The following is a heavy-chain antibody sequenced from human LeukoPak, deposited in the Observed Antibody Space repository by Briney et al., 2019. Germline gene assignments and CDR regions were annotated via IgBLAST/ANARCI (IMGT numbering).Heavy chain of an antibody. CDR3: ARGGWLVNDY. V-gene: IGHV4-31*03. CDR2: IYYSGST. J-gene: IGHJ4*02. Sequence: PSETLSLTCTVSGGSISSGGYYWSWIRQHPGKGLEWIGYIYYSGSTYYNPSLKSRVTISVDTSKNQFSLKLSSVTAADTAVYYCARGGWLVNDYWGQGTLVTVSS. D-gene: IGHD6-19*01. CDR1: GGSISSGGYY.